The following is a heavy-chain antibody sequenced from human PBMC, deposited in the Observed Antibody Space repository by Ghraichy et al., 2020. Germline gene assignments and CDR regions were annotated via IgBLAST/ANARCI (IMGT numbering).Heavy chain of an antibody. V-gene: IGHV3-30*02. D-gene: IGHD6-13*01. Sequence: SCAASGFTFSSYGMHWVRQAPGKGLEWVAFIRYDGSNKYYADSVKGRFTISRDNSKNTLYLQMNSLRAEDTAVYYCAKDLKVAASRTYYYYYGMDVWGQGTTVTVSS. J-gene: IGHJ6*02. CDR3: AKDLKVAASRTYYYYYGMDV. CDR2: IRYDGSNK. CDR1: GFTFSSYG.